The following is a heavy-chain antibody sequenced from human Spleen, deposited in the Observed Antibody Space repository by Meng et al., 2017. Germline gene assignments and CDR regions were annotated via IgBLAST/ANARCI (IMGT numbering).Heavy chain of an antibody. CDR1: GGSVLNSNW. CDR2: IFYTGTT. J-gene: IGHJ5*02. D-gene: IGHD5-18*01. V-gene: IGHV4-4*02. Sequence: QWPLQAPGPGLGNPSGTLPVTCAVPGGSVLNSNWWSWGRQFPGKGLEWIGDIFYTGTTNYNPSLKRRVTISVDKSKHQFSLILTSVTAADTATYYCAGVDVDTGVPSWGQGTLVTISS. CDR3: AGVDVDTGVPS.